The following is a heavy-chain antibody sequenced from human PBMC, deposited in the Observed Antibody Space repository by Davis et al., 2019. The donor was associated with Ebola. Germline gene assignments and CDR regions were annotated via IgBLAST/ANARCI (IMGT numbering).Heavy chain of an antibody. CDR1: GFTFSSFS. J-gene: IGHJ6*02. D-gene: IGHD3-9*01. CDR3: ARVYDNGMDV. V-gene: IGHV3-48*02. CDR2: ISSSSGNI. Sequence: GESLKISCAASGFTFSSFSMNWVRQAPGKGLEWVSYISSSSGNIYSADSVKGRFTISRDIAKNSLYLQMNSLRDEGTAVYYCARVYDNGMDVWGQGTTVTVSS.